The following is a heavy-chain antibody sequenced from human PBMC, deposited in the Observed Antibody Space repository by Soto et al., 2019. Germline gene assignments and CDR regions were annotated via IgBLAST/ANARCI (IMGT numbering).Heavy chain of an antibody. V-gene: IGHV3-21*01. Sequence: GGSLRLSCAASGFTFSSYSMNWVRQAPGKGLEWVSSISSSSSYIYYADSVKGRFTISRDNAKNSLYLQMNSLRAEDTAVYYYARDFDGLLWFGEHTTGYFDYWGQGTLVTVSS. CDR3: ARDFDGLLWFGEHTTGYFDY. J-gene: IGHJ4*02. CDR2: ISSSSSYI. CDR1: GFTFSSYS. D-gene: IGHD3-10*01.